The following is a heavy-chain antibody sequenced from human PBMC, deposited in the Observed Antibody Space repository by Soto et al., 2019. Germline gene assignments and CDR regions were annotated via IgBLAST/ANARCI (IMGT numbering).Heavy chain of an antibody. V-gene: IGHV1-2*04. Sequence: ASVKVSCKASGYTFTGDYIHWWRQAPGQGLEWMAWINPNSGGTDCAQHFQVWVTMARDTSISTGYMELSRLRSDDRAVYFCARDLRDPRYNWNDANYYYYGMDVWGQGTTVTVSS. D-gene: IGHD1-1*01. CDR2: INPNSGGT. CDR3: ARDLRDPRYNWNDANYYYYGMDV. CDR1: GYTFTGDY. J-gene: IGHJ6*02.